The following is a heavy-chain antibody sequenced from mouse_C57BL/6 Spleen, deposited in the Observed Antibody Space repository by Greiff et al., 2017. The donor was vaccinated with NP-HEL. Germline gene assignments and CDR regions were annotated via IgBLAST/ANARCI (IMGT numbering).Heavy chain of an antibody. J-gene: IGHJ1*03. Sequence: QVQLQQPGAELVRPGSSVKLSCKASGYTFTSYWMHWVKQRPIQGLEWIGNIDPSDSETHYNQKFKDKATLTVDKSSSTAYMQLSSLTSEDSAVYYCARRGNYYGSSHWYFDVWGTGTTVTVSS. CDR1: GYTFTSYW. D-gene: IGHD1-1*01. CDR3: ARRGNYYGSSHWYFDV. CDR2: IDPSDSET. V-gene: IGHV1-52*01.